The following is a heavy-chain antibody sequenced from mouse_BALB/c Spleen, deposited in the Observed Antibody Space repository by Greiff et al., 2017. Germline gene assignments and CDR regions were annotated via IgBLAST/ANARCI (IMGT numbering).Heavy chain of an antibody. V-gene: IGHV1-18*01. CDR2: INPNNGGT. CDR1: GYTFTDYN. J-gene: IGHJ3*01. CDR3: ARTARATWFAY. Sequence: EVKLMESGPELVKPGASVKIPCKASGYTFTDYNMDWVKQSHGKSLEWIGDINPNNGGTIYNQKFKGKATLTVDKSSSTAYMELRSLTSEDTAVYYCARTARATWFAYWGQGTLVTVSA. D-gene: IGHD3-1*01.